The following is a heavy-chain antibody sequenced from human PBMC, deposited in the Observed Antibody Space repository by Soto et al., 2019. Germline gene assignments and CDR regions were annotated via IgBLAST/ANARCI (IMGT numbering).Heavy chain of an antibody. J-gene: IGHJ4*02. CDR2: IYYSGST. CDR1: GGSISSYY. CDR3: ASNIVATALDY. V-gene: IGHV4-59*08. D-gene: IGHD6-25*01. Sequence: SETLSLTCTVSGGSISSYYWSWIRQPPGKGLEWIGYIYYSGSTNYNPSLKSRVTISVDTSKNQFSLKLSSVTAADTAVYYCASNIVATALDYWGQGTLVTVSS.